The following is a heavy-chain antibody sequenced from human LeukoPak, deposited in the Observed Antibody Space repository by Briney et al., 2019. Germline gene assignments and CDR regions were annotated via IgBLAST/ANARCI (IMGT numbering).Heavy chain of an antibody. J-gene: IGHJ3*02. Sequence: GGSLRLSCAASGFTVSSNYMSWVRQAPGKGLEWVSVIYSGGSTYYADSVKGRFTISRDNSKNTLYLQMNSLRAEDTAVYYCARDWNDSSGFDAFDIWGQGTMVTVSS. V-gene: IGHV3-53*01. D-gene: IGHD3-22*01. CDR1: GFTVSSNY. CDR3: ARDWNDSSGFDAFDI. CDR2: IYSGGST.